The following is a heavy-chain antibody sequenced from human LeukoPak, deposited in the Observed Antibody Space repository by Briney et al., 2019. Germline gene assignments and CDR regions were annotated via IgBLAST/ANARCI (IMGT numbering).Heavy chain of an antibody. V-gene: IGHV3-30*02. CDR2: IRYDGSNK. Sequence: GGSLRLSCAASGFTFSHYGMHWVRQAPGKGLEWVAFIRYDGSNKYYADSVKGRFTISRDNSKNTLYLQMNSLRAEDTAVYYCAKDLGRLGIVVVPAAMRGSGFDYWGQGTLVTVSS. J-gene: IGHJ4*02. D-gene: IGHD2-2*01. CDR3: AKDLGRLGIVVVPAAMRGSGFDY. CDR1: GFTFSHYG.